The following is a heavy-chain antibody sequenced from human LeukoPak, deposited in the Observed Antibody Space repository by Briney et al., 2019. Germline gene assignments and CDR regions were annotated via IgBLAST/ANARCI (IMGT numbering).Heavy chain of an antibody. CDR1: GGTFSSYA. D-gene: IGHD3-22*01. CDR2: IIPIFGTA. V-gene: IGHV1-69*06. J-gene: IGHJ5*02. Sequence: ASVKVSCKASGGTFSSYAISWVRQAPGQGLEWMGGIIPIFGTANYAQKFQGRVTITADKSTSTAYMELSSLRSEDTAVYYCAPYDSSGYYDNWFDPWGQGTLVTVSS. CDR3: APYDSSGYYDNWFDP.